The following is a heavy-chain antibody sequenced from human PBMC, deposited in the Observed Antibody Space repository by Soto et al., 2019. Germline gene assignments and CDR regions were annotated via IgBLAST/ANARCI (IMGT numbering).Heavy chain of an antibody. J-gene: IGHJ4*02. V-gene: IGHV4-34*01. CDR3: ARVGPNYDSSGYYYFDY. CDR1: GGSFSGYY. CDR2: INHSGST. D-gene: IGHD3-22*01. Sequence: SETLSLTCAVYGGSFSGYYWSWIRQPPGKGLEWIGEINHSGSTNYNPSLKSRVTISVDTSKNQFSLKLSSVTAADTAVYYCARVGPNYDSSGYYYFDYWGQGTLVTVSS.